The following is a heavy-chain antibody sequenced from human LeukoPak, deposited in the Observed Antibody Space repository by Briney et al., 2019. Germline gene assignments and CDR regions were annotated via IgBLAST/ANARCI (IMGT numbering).Heavy chain of an antibody. J-gene: IGHJ6*03. D-gene: IGHD5-24*01. CDR3: AKNFATIHFYYYYYMDV. CDR2: ISSSSSYI. V-gene: IGHV3-21*01. CDR1: GFTFSSYS. Sequence: GGSLRLSCAASGFTFSSYSMNWVRQAPGKGLEWVSSISSSSSYIYYADSVKGRFTISRDNAKNSLYLQMNSLRAEDTAVYYCAKNFATIHFYYYYYMDVWGKGTTVTVSS.